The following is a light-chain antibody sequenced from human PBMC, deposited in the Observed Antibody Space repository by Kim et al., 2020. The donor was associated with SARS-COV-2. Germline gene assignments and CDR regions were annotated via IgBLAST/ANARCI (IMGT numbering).Light chain of an antibody. CDR1: KLGDKY. V-gene: IGLV3-1*01. Sequence: SVSPGQTARITCSGDKLGDKYASWYQQKPGQSPVVVIYQDMRRPSGIPERFSASNSGSTATLTISGTQAMDEADYYCQAWDSSNVVFGGGTQLTVL. CDR2: QDM. CDR3: QAWDSSNVV. J-gene: IGLJ2*01.